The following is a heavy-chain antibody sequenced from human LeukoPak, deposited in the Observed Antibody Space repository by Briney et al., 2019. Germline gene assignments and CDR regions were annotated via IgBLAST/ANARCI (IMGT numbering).Heavy chain of an antibody. CDR3: VRRILGIHDAFDI. CDR2: IKQDGGET. CDR1: GFTFSFHW. D-gene: IGHD7-27*01. Sequence: GGSLRLSCAASGFTFSFHWMGWVRQAPGKGLEWVANIKQDGGETNYVDAVKGRFIISRDNAKNSLSLQMNSLGVEDTALYYCVRRILGIHDAFDIWGQGTMVTVSS. J-gene: IGHJ3*02. V-gene: IGHV3-7*05.